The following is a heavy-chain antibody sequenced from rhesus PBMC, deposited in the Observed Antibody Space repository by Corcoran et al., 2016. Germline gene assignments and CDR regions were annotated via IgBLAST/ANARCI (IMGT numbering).Heavy chain of an antibody. CDR3: AREGWEGTTRY. CDR2: MSGSAGRT. D-gene: IGHD1-14*01. CDR1: GGSISSTY. J-gene: IGHJ4*01. Sequence: QLQLQESGPGLVKPSETLSLTCAVSGGSISSTYWSCISHPPGKGLEWIGPMSGSAGRTDDNPSLKSRFTISTDTAKNQFSLKLSSVTAADTAVYYCAREGWEGTTRYWGQGVLVTVSS. V-gene: IGHV4-173*01.